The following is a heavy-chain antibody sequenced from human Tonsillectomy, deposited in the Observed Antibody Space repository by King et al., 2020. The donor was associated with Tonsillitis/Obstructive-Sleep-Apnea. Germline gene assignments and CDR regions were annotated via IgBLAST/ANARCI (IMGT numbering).Heavy chain of an antibody. CDR2: IYYSGST. D-gene: IGHD4-17*01. CDR1: GGSISSYY. V-gene: IGHV4-59*01. J-gene: IGHJ4*02. Sequence: PLQESGPGLVKPSETLSLTCTVSGGSISSYYWSWIRQPPGKGLEWIGYIYYSGSTNYNPSLKSRVTISVDTSKNQFSLKLSSVTAADTAVYYCARDSDYESFFDYWGQGTLVTVSS. CDR3: ARDSDYESFFDY.